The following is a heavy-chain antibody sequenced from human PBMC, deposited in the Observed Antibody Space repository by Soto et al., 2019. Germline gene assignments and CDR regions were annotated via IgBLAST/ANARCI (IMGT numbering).Heavy chain of an antibody. D-gene: IGHD3-22*01. Sequence: QVQLVQSGAEVKKPGSSVKVSCKASGGTFSSYAISWVRQAPGQGLEWMGGIIPIFGTANYAQKFQGRVTITADESTSTAYLELSSLRSEDTAVYYCARGPHYYDSSGGGFNYWGQGTLVTVSS. CDR3: ARGPHYYDSSGGGFNY. J-gene: IGHJ4*02. CDR2: IIPIFGTA. CDR1: GGTFSSYA. V-gene: IGHV1-69*12.